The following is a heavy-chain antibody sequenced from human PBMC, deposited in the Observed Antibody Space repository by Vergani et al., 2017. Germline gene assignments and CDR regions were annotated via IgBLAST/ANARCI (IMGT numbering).Heavy chain of an antibody. CDR3: ARNYYDSSGYYYFDY. CDR1: GGTFSSYA. V-gene: IGHV1-18*01. Sequence: QVQLVQSGAEVKKPGSSVKVSCKASGGTFSSYAISWVRQAPGQGLEWMGGISVYNGNTNYAQKLQGRVTMTTDTSTSTAYMELRSLRSDDTAVYYCARNYYDSSGYYYFDYWGQGTLVTVSS. CDR2: ISVYNGNT. D-gene: IGHD3-22*01. J-gene: IGHJ4*02.